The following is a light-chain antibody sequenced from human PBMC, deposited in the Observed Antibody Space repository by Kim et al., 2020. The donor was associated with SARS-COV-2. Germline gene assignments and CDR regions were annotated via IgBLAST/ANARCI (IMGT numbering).Light chain of an antibody. CDR3: AAWDDSLSGRL. CDR1: NSNIGKTF. Sequence: QSVLTQPPSASGTPGQSVTISCSGGNSNIGKTFVYWYQQLPGTAPKVLIYANTQRPSGVPDLFTGSKSGTSASLTISGLRSEDEADYYCAAWDDSLSGRLFGGGTQLTVL. V-gene: IGLV1-47*02. J-gene: IGLJ3*02. CDR2: ANT.